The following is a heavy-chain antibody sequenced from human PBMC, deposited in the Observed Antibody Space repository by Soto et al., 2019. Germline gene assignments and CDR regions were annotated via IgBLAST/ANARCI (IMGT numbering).Heavy chain of an antibody. CDR2: IYNTGST. J-gene: IGHJ4*02. V-gene: IGHV4-39*01. D-gene: IGHD3-22*01. CDR3: ARHRSHYSSGWAHFYFDY. Sequence: SETLSLTCAVSGVSISTSSYYWGWVRLAPGKGLEWIASIYNTGSTYYNPSLNTRVTISVDTSKNQFSLNLSSMTAADTAVYYCARHRSHYSSGWAHFYFDYWGQGALVTVSS. CDR1: GVSISTSSYY.